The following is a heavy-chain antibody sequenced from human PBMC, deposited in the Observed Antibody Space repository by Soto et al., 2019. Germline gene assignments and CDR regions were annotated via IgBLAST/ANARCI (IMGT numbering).Heavy chain of an antibody. D-gene: IGHD1-1*01. CDR1: GFTFSGYS. CDR3: ARGRANYYFDF. V-gene: IGHV3-48*01. Sequence: EVQLVQSGGDLVQPGGSLRLSCKASGFTFSGYSMDWVRQAPGKGLEWIAYISGGGVPVYYADSVKGRFTISRDNAKNSLYLQLNHLRAEDTSRYYCARGRANYYFDFWGQGALVTVSS. J-gene: IGHJ4*02. CDR2: ISGGGVPV.